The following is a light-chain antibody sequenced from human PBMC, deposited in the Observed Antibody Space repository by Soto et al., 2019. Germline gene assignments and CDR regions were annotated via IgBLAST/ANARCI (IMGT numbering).Light chain of an antibody. CDR2: TND. CDR1: SSNVGINT. CDR3: AAWDDSLSGLV. V-gene: IGLV1-44*01. Sequence: QSVLTQPPSTSATPGQRVTISCSGSSSNVGINTVSWYQQVPGTAPRLLIYTNDQRPSEVPGRFSGSKSGTSASLAIGGLQSEDEADYYCAAWDDSLSGLVFGGGTKLTVL. J-gene: IGLJ3*02.